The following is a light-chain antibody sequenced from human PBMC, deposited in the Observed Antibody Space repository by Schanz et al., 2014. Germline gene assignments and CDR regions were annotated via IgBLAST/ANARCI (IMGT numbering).Light chain of an antibody. J-gene: IGLJ2*01. CDR2: DVS. Sequence: QSALTQPPSASGSPGQSVTISCSGTSSDVGAHNYVSWYQQHPGEVPKLIIFDVSNRPSGVSDRFSGSKSGHTASLTISGLQAEDEADYYCSSYTTSSTLVFGGGTKLTVL. CDR3: SSYTTSSTLV. V-gene: IGLV2-14*03. CDR1: SSDVGAHNY.